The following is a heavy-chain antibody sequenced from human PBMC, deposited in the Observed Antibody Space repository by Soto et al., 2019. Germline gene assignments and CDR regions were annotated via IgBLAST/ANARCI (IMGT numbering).Heavy chain of an antibody. J-gene: IGHJ4*02. CDR3: VRGHAGLDY. CDR2: XTXXXREX. V-gene: IGHV3-7*04. CDR1: GFTFSGYW. Sequence: GSLRLSCAASGFTFSGYWMGWVRQAPGXXXXXXXXXTXXXREXXYVXXXXXXXTXXXDXXXNSLYLQINSLKNEDTAIYYCVRGHAGLDYWGQGTLGNVSS.